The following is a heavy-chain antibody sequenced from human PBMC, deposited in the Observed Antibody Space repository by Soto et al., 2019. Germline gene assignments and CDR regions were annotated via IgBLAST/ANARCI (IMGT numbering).Heavy chain of an antibody. D-gene: IGHD6-6*01. Sequence: QVQLVQSGAEVKQPGSSVKVSCKASGGTFSSYAISWVRQAPGQGLEWMGGIIPIFGTAKYAQKFQGRVTITADKSTSTAYMELSSLRSDDTAVYYCARAWYSSSSPYYFDYWGQGTLVTVSS. CDR3: ARAWYSSSSPYYFDY. CDR1: GGTFSSYA. CDR2: IIPIFGTA. J-gene: IGHJ4*02. V-gene: IGHV1-69*06.